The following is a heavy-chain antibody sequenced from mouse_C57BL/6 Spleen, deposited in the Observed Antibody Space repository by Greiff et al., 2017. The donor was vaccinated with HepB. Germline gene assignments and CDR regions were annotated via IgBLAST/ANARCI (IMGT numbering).Heavy chain of an antibody. CDR2: IWSGGST. V-gene: IGHV2-2*01. Sequence: QVQLKESGPGLVQPSQSLSITCTVSGFSFTSYGVHWVRQSPGKGLEWLGVIWSGGSTDYNAAFISRLSISKDNSKSQVFFKMNSLQADDTAIYYCARNDYDVGWYFDVWGTGTTVTVSS. J-gene: IGHJ1*03. CDR1: GFSFTSYG. CDR3: ARNDYDVGWYFDV. D-gene: IGHD2-4*01.